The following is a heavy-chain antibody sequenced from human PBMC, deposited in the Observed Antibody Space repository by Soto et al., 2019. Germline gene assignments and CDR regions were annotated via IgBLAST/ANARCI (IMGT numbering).Heavy chain of an antibody. CDR3: APHVSCSGGSCQYDAFAI. D-gene: IGHD2-15*01. Sequence: GGSLRLSCEGSGFTVSSHAMTWIRQAPGKGPQWVSNITAAGDTYYADSVKGRFAMSRDTSDNTLYLQMNSLGAEGTAAYYCAPHVSCSGGSCQYDAFAIRGQGTMVTVSS. J-gene: IGHJ3*02. CDR1: GFTVSSHA. CDR2: ITAAGDT. V-gene: IGHV3-23*01.